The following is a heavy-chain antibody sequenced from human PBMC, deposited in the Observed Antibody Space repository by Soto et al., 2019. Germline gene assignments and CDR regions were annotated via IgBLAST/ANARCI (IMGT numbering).Heavy chain of an antibody. V-gene: IGHV3-30-3*01. J-gene: IGHJ6*02. CDR1: GFTFSSYA. CDR2: ISYDGSNK. CDR3: ARGRADGWWYRVDYYYYGMDV. D-gene: IGHD2-15*01. Sequence: QVQLVESGGGVVQPGRSLRLSCAASGFTFSSYAMHWVRQAPGKGLEWVAVISYDGSNKYYADSVKGRFTISRDNSKNTLYLQMNSLRAEDTAVYYCARGRADGWWYRVDYYYYGMDVWGQGTTVTVSS.